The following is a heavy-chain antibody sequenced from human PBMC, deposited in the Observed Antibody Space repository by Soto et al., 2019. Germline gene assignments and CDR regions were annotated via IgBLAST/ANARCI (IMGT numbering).Heavy chain of an antibody. CDR1: GFTVSNNY. V-gene: IGHV3-53*01. D-gene: IGHD1-1*01. CDR2: IYSGGYT. CDR3: VKQQAPSPNAGLPDYYYGMDV. Sequence: PGGSLRLSCAVSGFTVSNNYMSWVRQAPGRGLEGVSVIYSGGYTAYGDSVKGRFTISRDNSKNTLYLQMNSLRADDTAAYYCVKQQAPSPNAGLPDYYYGMDVWGPGTTVTVSS. J-gene: IGHJ6*02.